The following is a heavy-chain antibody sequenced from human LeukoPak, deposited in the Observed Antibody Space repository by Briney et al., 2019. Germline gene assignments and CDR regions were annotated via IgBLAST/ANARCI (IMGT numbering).Heavy chain of an antibody. D-gene: IGHD3-3*01. CDR1: GYTFTSYG. CDR3: ARVKEWQRFLEWLLSEEYYFDY. Sequence: ASVKVSCKASGYTFTSYGISWVRQAPGQGLEWMGWISAYNGKTNYAQKLQGRVTMTTDTSTSTAYMELRSLRSDDTAVYYCARVKEWQRFLEWLLSEEYYFDYWGQGTLVTVSS. CDR2: ISAYNGKT. V-gene: IGHV1-18*01. J-gene: IGHJ4*02.